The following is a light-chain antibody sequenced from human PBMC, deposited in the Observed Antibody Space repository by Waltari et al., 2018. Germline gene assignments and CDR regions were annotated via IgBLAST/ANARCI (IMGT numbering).Light chain of an antibody. CDR3: SSYTTSSAPGV. CDR2: EVS. CDR1: DSDVGAYDF. V-gene: IGLV2-14*01. Sequence: QPALTQPASVSGSPGQSITISCSGTDSDVGAYDFVSWYQQHPGNAPHLIIYEVSNRPSGISNRFSASKYGNTASLTISGLQAEDEADYYCSSYTTSSAPGVFGTGTRVTVL. J-gene: IGLJ1*01.